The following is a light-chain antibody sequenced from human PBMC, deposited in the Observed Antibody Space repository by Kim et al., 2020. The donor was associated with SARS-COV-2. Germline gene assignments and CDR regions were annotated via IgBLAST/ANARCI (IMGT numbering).Light chain of an antibody. CDR1: QSVSSSY. CDR2: GAS. Sequence: PGERATLSCRASQSVSSSYLAWYQQKPGQAPRLLIYGASSRATGIPDRFSGSGSGTDFTLTISRLEPEDFAVYYCQQYGSSPPWTFGQGTKVEIK. V-gene: IGKV3-20*01. J-gene: IGKJ1*01. CDR3: QQYGSSPPWT.